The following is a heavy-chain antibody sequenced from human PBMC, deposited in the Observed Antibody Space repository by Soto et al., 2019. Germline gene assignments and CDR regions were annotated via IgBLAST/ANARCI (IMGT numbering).Heavy chain of an antibody. D-gene: IGHD3-3*01. Sequence: GESLKISCKGSGYSFTSYWIGWVRQMPGKGLEWMGIIYPGDSDTRYSPSFQGQVTISADKSISTAYLQWSSLKASDTAMYYCARAGRDFWSGSRYYYYYYMDVWGKGTTVTVSS. CDR3: ARAGRDFWSGSRYYYYYYMDV. V-gene: IGHV5-51*01. J-gene: IGHJ6*03. CDR2: IYPGDSDT. CDR1: GYSFTSYW.